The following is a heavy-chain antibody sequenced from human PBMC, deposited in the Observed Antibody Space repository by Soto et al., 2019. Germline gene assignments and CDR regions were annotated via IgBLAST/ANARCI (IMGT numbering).Heavy chain of an antibody. Sequence: QVQLQESGPGLLKPSQTLSLTCTVSGDSFSSGDYFWSWIRQPPGKGLEWIGYIFNSGTTYYNPSLRSRVSISVDTSKNQFSLKLNSVTAADTAVYYCARDPSKDSHYYAGAAFDIWGQGTMVTVSA. CDR2: IFNSGTT. J-gene: IGHJ3*02. D-gene: IGHD3-22*01. V-gene: IGHV4-30-4*01. CDR1: GDSFSSGDYF. CDR3: ARDPSKDSHYYAGAAFDI.